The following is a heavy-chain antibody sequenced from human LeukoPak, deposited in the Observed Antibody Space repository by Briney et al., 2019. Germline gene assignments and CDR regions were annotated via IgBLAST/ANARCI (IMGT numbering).Heavy chain of an antibody. J-gene: IGHJ3*02. CDR2: INHSGST. D-gene: IGHD3-3*01. CDR1: GGSISRYY. CDR3: ARGGKTLRFLEWKEAFDI. V-gene: IGHV4-34*01. Sequence: SETLSLTCTVSGGSISRYYWSWIRQPPGKGLEWIGEINHSGSTNYNPSLKSRVTISVDTSKNQFSLKLSSVTAADTAVYYCARGGKTLRFLEWKEAFDIWGQGTMVTVSS.